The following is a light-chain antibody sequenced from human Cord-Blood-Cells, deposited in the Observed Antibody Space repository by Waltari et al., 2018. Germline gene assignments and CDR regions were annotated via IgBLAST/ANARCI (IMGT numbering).Light chain of an antibody. CDR2: DVS. V-gene: IGLV2-14*03. CDR1: SSDVGGYNY. CDR3: SSYTSSSTLV. Sequence: QSALIQPASVSGSPGQSITISCTRTSSDVGGYNYVSWYSHHPGKAPKLMIYDVSNRPSGVSNRFSGSKSGNTASLTISGLQAEDEADYYCSSYTSSSTLVFGGGTKLTVL. J-gene: IGLJ2*01.